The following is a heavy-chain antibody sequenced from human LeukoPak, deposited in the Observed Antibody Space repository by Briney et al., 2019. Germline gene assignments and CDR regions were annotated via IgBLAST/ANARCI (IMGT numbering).Heavy chain of an antibody. D-gene: IGHD5-12*01. CDR1: GGSISSYY. CDR2: IYYSGST. V-gene: IGHV4-59*01. J-gene: IGHJ3*02. Sequence: SETLSLTCTVSGGSISSYYWSWIRQPPGKGLEWTGYIYYSGSTNYNPSLKSRVTISVDTSKNQFSLKLSSVTAADTAVYYCARDRGYSGYDSTTVTTLSAFDIWGQGTMVTVSS. CDR3: ARDRGYSGYDSTTVTTLSAFDI.